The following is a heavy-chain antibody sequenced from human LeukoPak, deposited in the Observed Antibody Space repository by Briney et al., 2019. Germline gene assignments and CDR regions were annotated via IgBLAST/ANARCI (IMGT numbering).Heavy chain of an antibody. CDR2: IIPILGIA. Sequence: GASVKVSCKASGGTFSRYAISWVRQAPGQGLEWMGRIIPILGIANYAQKFQGRVTITADKSTSTAYMELSSLRSEDTAVYYCARDWKGSSGYYDYWGQGTLVTVSS. J-gene: IGHJ4*02. CDR3: ARDWKGSSGYYDY. D-gene: IGHD3-22*01. CDR1: GGTFSRYA. V-gene: IGHV1-69*04.